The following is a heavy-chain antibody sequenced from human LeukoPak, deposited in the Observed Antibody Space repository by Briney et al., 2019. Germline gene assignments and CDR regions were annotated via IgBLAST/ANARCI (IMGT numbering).Heavy chain of an antibody. CDR2: ISGSGGST. CDR1: GFTFSSYA. D-gene: IGHD3-16*01. Sequence: PGGSLTLSCAASGFTFSSYARSWVRQAPGKGLEWVSAISGSGGSTYYADSVKGRFTISRDNSKNTLYLQMNSLRAEDTAVYYCAKEPPLAGGWDYYYGMDVWGQGTTVTVSS. V-gene: IGHV3-23*01. J-gene: IGHJ6*02. CDR3: AKEPPLAGGWDYYYGMDV.